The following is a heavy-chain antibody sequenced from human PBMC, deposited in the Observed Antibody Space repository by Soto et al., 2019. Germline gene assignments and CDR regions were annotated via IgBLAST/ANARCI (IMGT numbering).Heavy chain of an antibody. J-gene: IGHJ4*02. V-gene: IGHV3-72*01. Sequence: EVQVVESGGGMVQPGGSLRLSCAASGVTLSDHTIDWVRQAPGKGLEWVGRSRPSTAHYTTEYAAYVKGSFIFSRDDSTSSKYLQMNSLKTEDTAIYFCAVDTVGTVSFWGQGTLVTASS. CDR2: SRPSTAHYTT. CDR1: GVTLSDHT. D-gene: IGHD5-12*01. CDR3: AVDTVGTVSF.